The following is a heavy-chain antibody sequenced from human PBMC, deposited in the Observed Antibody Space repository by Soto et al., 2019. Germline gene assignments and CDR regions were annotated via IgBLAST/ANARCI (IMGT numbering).Heavy chain of an antibody. J-gene: IGHJ4*02. CDR2: ISYGGSIK. D-gene: IGHD3-22*01. CDR3: ARDTAERDYDSSGYTLDY. Sequence: LRLSCAASGFTFSTYAMHWVRQAPGKVLEWVAIISYGGSIKYYADSVKGRFTISRDISKNTLYLQMNSLRVGDTAVYYCARDTAERDYDSSGYTLDYWGQGTLVTVSS. CDR1: GFTFSTYA. V-gene: IGHV3-30-3*01.